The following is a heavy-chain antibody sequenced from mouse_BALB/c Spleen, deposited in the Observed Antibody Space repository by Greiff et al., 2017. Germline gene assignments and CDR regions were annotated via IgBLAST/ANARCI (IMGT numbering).Heavy chain of an antibody. J-gene: IGHJ4*01. CDR3: ARGGDGYFSYAMDY. V-gene: IGHV1S137*01. CDR2: ISTYYGDA. CDR1: GYTFTDYA. Sequence: VQLQQSGAELVRPGVSVKISCKGSGYTFTDYAMHWVKQSHAKSLEWIGVISTYYGDASYNQKFKGKATMTVDKSSSTAYMELARLTSEDSAIYYCARGGDGYFSYAMDYWGQGTSVTVAS. D-gene: IGHD2-3*01.